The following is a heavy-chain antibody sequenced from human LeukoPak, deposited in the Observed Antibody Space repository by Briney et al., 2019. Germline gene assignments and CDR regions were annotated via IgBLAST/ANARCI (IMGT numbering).Heavy chain of an antibody. CDR1: GFTFSNAW. D-gene: IGHD3-10*01. CDR3: TATYIDFGELLPGY. CDR2: IKSKTDGGTT. Sequence: GGSLRLSCAASGFTFSNAWMSWVRQAPGKGLEWVGRIKSKTDGGTTDYAAPVKGRFTISRDDSKNTLYLQMNSLKTEDTAVYYCTATYIDFGELLPGYWGQGTLVTVSS. J-gene: IGHJ4*02. V-gene: IGHV3-15*01.